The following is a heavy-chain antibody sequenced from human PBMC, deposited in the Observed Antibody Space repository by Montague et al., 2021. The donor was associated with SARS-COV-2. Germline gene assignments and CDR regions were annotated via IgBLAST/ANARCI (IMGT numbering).Heavy chain of an antibody. D-gene: IGHD3-9*01. CDR2: TYYRSKWYH. V-gene: IGHV6-1*01. CDR1: GDSVSSNTAT. J-gene: IGHJ6*02. CDR3: AREATNYDILTGYQTKYYYYYGMDV. Sequence: CAISGDSVSSNTATGNWSRQSPSRGLEGLGRTYYRSKWYHDYAISLKSRITINPDTSKNQFSLQLSSVAPEDTAVYYCAREATNYDILTGYQTKYYYYYGMDVWGQGTTVTVSS.